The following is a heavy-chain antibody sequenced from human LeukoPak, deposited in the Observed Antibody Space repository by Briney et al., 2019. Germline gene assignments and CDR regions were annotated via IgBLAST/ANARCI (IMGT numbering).Heavy chain of an antibody. V-gene: IGHV4-61*01. D-gene: IGHD6-13*01. CDR2: IYYSGST. CDR3: ARDGSSWGYYYYMDV. Sequence: SETLSLTCTVSGDSFTSRTYYWGWVRQPPGKGLEWIGYIYYSGSTNYNPSLKSRVTISVDTSKNQFSLKLSSVTAADTAVYYCARDGSSWGYYYYMDVWGKGTTVTVSS. CDR1: GDSFTSRTYY. J-gene: IGHJ6*03.